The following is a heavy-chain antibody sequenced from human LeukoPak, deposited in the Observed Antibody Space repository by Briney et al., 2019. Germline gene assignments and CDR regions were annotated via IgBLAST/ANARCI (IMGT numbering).Heavy chain of an antibody. CDR3: ARDVRGRPPDYYYYVMDV. V-gene: IGHV1-69*04. J-gene: IGHJ6*02. Sequence: GASVKVSCTASGGTFSTYAINWVRQAPGQGPEWMGRIIPILGLGNYAQKFQGRVTITADTSTSTAYMELGSLRSEDTAVYFCARDVRGRPPDYYYYVMDVWGQGTTVTVSS. CDR2: IIPILGLG. D-gene: IGHD2-15*01. CDR1: GGTFSTYA.